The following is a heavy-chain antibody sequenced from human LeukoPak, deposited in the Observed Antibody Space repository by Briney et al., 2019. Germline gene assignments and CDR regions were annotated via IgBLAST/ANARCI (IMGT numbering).Heavy chain of an antibody. CDR3: ARVTFGATTNDYYFYHMDV. CDR1: GLTSGSNS. V-gene: IGHV3-21*01. J-gene: IGHJ6*03. CDR2: IPSSGAYI. D-gene: IGHD5-24*01. Sequence: GGSRRLSCAASGLTSGSNSISWVRQAQGKGLEWVSSIPSSGAYIDYADSVKDRFTISRDNAKNSLYLQMNSLGAEDTAVYYCARVTFGATTNDYYFYHMDVWGKGTSVTVSS.